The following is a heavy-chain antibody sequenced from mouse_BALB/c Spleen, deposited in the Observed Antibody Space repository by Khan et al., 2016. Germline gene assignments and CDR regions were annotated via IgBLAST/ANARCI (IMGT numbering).Heavy chain of an antibody. CDR2: IHYSGGT. J-gene: IGHJ4*01. Sequence: EVQLQESGPDLVKPSQSLSLTCTVTGYSITSGYSWHWIRQFPGNKLEWMGYIHYSGGTKYIPSLKSRISITRDTSKNQFFLQLNYVTPEDTATYYCTRSHGYYAMDYWGQGTSVTVSS. V-gene: IGHV3-1*02. CDR1: GYSITSGYS. CDR3: TRSHGYYAMDY.